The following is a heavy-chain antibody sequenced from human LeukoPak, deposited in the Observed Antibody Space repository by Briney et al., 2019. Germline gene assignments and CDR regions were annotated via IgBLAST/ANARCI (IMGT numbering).Heavy chain of an antibody. CDR3: ARGSWITGTTSYYYHMDV. Sequence: ASVKVSCKASGYTFINYDINWVRQATGQGHEWMGWMNPNNGRTGYAQKFQGRVTMTRNSSISTAYMELNTLTSDDTAVYYCARGSWITGTTSYYYHMDVWGKGTTVTVSS. D-gene: IGHD1-7*01. CDR2: MNPNNGRT. J-gene: IGHJ6*03. CDR1: GYTFINYD. V-gene: IGHV1-8*01.